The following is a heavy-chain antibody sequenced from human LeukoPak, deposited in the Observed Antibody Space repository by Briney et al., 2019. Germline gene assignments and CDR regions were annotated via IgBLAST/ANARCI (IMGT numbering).Heavy chain of an antibody. CDR1: GGSISGYY. D-gene: IGHD6-19*01. CDR2: IYYSGST. CDR3: ARRAVGAYYYYYYGMDV. V-gene: IGHV4-59*08. J-gene: IGHJ6*02. Sequence: SETLSLTCTVSGGSISGYYWSWIRQPPGKGLEWIGYIYYSGSTNYNPSLKSRVTISVDTSKNQFSLKLSSVTAADTAVYYCARRAVGAYYYYYYGMDVWGQGTTVTVSS.